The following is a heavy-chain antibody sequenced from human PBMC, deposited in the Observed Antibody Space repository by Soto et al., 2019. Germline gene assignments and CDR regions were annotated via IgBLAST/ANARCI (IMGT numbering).Heavy chain of an antibody. J-gene: IGHJ4*02. CDR1: GLTFSSYE. V-gene: IGHV3-48*03. Sequence: GGSLRLSCAASGLTFSSYEMNWVRQAPGKGLEWVSYISSSGSTIYYADSVKGRFTISRDNAKNSLYLQMNSLRAEDTAVYYCARDSVGATRILFDYWGQGTLVTVSS. CDR2: ISSSGSTI. CDR3: ARDSVGATRILFDY. D-gene: IGHD1-26*01.